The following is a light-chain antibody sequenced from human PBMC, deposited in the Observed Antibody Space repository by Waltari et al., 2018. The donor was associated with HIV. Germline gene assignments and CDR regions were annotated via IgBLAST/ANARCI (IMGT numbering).Light chain of an antibody. Sequence: QSVLPQPPSVSWAPGRRVTISCTGSNSTIRAHYGVIWYQEVPGAAHSLLIYAAHKRPSGVPDRYSGSTSATSASLAITGLQAEDEADYYCQSYDSTLSSVLFGGGTKVTVL. CDR1: NSTIRAHYG. J-gene: IGLJ2*01. CDR3: QSYDSTLSSVL. V-gene: IGLV1-40*01. CDR2: AAH.